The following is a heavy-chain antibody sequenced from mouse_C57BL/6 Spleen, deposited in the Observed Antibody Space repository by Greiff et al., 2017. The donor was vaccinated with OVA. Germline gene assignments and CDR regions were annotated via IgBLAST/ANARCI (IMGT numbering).Heavy chain of an antibody. J-gene: IGHJ4*01. CDR3: TRDDGIYDGYYKGAMDY. CDR1: GFTFSSYA. V-gene: IGHV5-9-1*02. D-gene: IGHD2-3*01. Sequence: EVQRVESGEGLVKPGGSLKLSCAASGFTFSSYAMSWVRQTPEKRLEWVAYISSGGDYIYYADTVKGRFTISRDNARNTLYLQMSSLKSEDTAMYYCTRDDGIYDGYYKGAMDYWGQGTSVTVSS. CDR2: ISSGGDYI.